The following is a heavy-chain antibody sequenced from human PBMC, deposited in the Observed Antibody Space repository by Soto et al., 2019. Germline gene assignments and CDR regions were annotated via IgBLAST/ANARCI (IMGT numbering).Heavy chain of an antibody. Sequence: PGGSLRLSCEASGFTFSSYWMEWVRQAPGKGLVWVSRIRSDGGTNYADSVKGRFTISRDNSKNTLYLQVNILRAEDTAVYYCGTETTVDFYYYYGMDVWGQGTTVTVSS. V-gene: IGHV3-74*01. D-gene: IGHD4-17*01. CDR3: GTETTVDFYYYYGMDV. CDR2: IRSDGGT. J-gene: IGHJ6*02. CDR1: GFTFSSYW.